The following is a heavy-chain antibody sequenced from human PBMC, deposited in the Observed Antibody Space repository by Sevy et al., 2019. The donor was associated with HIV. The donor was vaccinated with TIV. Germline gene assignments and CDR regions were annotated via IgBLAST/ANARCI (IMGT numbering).Heavy chain of an antibody. CDR3: ARSVDY. Sequence: GGSLRLSCAASGFSFSSYLMTWFRQAPGKELEWVANVNLDGSGKYYVDSVKGRFTISRDNARNSLSLQMNSLRAEDTAVYYCARSVDYWGQGTLVTVSS. J-gene: IGHJ4*02. CDR1: GFSFSSYL. V-gene: IGHV3-7*01. CDR2: VNLDGSGK.